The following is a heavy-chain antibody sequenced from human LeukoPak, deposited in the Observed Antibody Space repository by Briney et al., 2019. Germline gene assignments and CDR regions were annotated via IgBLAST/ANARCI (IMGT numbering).Heavy chain of an antibody. CDR2: IYYSGTT. V-gene: IGHV4-59*08. CDR3: ARLARAYYYDTSGFDAFDI. CDR1: GDSINSYF. D-gene: IGHD3-22*01. J-gene: IGHJ3*02. Sequence: PSETLSLTCAVSGDSINSYFWSWIRQPPGKRLEWIGYIYYSGTTKYNLSLKSRVTISTDTSKSQFSLKLSSVNAADTAVYYCARLARAYYYDTSGFDAFDIWGQGTMVTVSS.